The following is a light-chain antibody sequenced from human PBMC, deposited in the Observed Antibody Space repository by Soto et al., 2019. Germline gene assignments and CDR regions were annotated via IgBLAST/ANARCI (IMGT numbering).Light chain of an antibody. V-gene: IGKV3-20*01. CDR2: GAS. CDR3: QQYGSSRWT. J-gene: IGKJ3*01. Sequence: EIVLTQSPGTLSLSPCERSTLSCRASQSVSSSYLAWYQQKPGQAPRLLIYGASSRATGIPDRFSGSGSGTDFTLTISRLEPEDFAVYYCQQYGSSRWTFGPGTKVDIK. CDR1: QSVSSSY.